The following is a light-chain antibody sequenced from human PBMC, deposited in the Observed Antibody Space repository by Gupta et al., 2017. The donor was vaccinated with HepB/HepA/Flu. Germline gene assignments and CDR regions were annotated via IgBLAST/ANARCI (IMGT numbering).Light chain of an antibody. CDR2: NVS. V-gene: IGLV2-14*03. CDR3: TSYTGSITYV. Sequence: QSALTQHASVSGSPGQSITVSCTGTNSDVGGYNYVSWYQQHPGKAPKLMIYNVSDRPSGVSNRFSGSKSGNTASLTISGLQAEDEADYYCTSYTGSITYVFGTGTRVTVL. CDR1: NSDVGGYNY. J-gene: IGLJ1*01.